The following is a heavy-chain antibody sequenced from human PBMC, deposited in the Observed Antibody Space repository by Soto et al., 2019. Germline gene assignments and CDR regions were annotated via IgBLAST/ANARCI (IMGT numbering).Heavy chain of an antibody. V-gene: IGHV4-31*03. Sequence: SETLSLTCTVSGGSITSGGYYWSWIRQHPGKGLEWLAYIYDSGSTFYNPSLKSRITLSVDTSKNQFSLKLSSVTVADTAVYFCARKQAGYFYGIDYWGQGTLVTVSS. CDR3: ARKQAGYFYGIDY. J-gene: IGHJ4*02. CDR2: IYDSGST. CDR1: GGSITSGGYY. D-gene: IGHD3-10*01.